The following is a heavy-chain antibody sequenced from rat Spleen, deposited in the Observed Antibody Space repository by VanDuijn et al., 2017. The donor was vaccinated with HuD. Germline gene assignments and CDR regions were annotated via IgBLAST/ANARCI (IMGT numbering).Heavy chain of an antibody. CDR2: IWSNGGT. J-gene: IGHJ4*01. V-gene: IGHV2-47*01. CDR3: ARVPGNGYVMDA. Sequence: QVQLKESGPGLVQPSQTLSLTCTVSGLSLTSNSVNWIRQPPGKGLEWMGVIWSNGGTDYNSAIKSRLSISRDTSKNHIFLKMNSLQSEDTTTYYGARVPGNGYVMDAWGQGASVTVSS. CDR1: GLSLTSNS. D-gene: IGHD5-1*01.